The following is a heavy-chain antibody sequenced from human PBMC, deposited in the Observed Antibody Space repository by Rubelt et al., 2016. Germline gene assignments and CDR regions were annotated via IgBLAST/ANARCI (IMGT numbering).Heavy chain of an antibody. CDR2: IDWDDDK. CDR3: ARIAVAGTGFDY. CDR1: GFSLSTSGMC. Sequence: QVTLRESGPALVKPTQPLTLTCTFSGFSLSTSGMCVSWIRQPPGKALEWLALIDWDDDKYYSTSLKTRLTISKDTPKNQVVLTMTTMDPVDTATYYCARIAVAGTGFDYWGQGTLVTVSS. V-gene: IGHV2-70*01. D-gene: IGHD6-19*01. J-gene: IGHJ4*02.